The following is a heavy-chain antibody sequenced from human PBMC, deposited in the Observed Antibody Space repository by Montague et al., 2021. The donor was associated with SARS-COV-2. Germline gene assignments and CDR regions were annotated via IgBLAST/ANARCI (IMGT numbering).Heavy chain of an antibody. D-gene: IGHD3-10*01. CDR2: INTGGDTM. V-gene: IGHV3-48*03. CDR3: AAGGSINY. Sequence: SLRLSCAASGFTFRRYEMHWVRQPPGKGLQWVSYINTGGDTMFYADSVKGLFTTSRDDAKNSLLLQINSLRADDTGVYYCAAGGSINYWGQGTLVTVSP. J-gene: IGHJ4*02. CDR1: GFTFRRYE.